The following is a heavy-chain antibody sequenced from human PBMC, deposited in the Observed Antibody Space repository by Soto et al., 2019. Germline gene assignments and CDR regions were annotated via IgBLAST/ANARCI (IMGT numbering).Heavy chain of an antibody. J-gene: IGHJ5*02. D-gene: IGHD2-2*01. V-gene: IGHV3-23*01. CDR2: ISGSGGST. CDR3: AKDRWPVPAGRPDNWFDP. Sequence: HPGGSLRLSCAASGFTFSSYAMSWVRQAPGKGLEWVSAISGSGGSTYYADSVKGRFTISRDNSKNTLYLQMNSLRAEDTAVYYCAKDRWPVPAGRPDNWFDPWGQGTLVTVSS. CDR1: GFTFSSYA.